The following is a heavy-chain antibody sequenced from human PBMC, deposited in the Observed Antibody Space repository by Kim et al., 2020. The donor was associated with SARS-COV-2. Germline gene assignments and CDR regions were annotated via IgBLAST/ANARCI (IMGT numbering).Heavy chain of an antibody. CDR3: ARDEGWRSAAMVVYYYYGMDV. V-gene: IGHV1-2*02. D-gene: IGHD5-18*01. CDR1: GYTFTGYY. CDR2: INPNSGGT. J-gene: IGHJ6*02. Sequence: ASVKVSCKASGYTFTGYYMHWVRQAPGQGLEWMGWINPNSGGTNYAQKFQGRVTMTRDTSISTAYMELSRLRSDDTAVYYCARDEGWRSAAMVVYYYYGMDVWGQGTTVTVSS.